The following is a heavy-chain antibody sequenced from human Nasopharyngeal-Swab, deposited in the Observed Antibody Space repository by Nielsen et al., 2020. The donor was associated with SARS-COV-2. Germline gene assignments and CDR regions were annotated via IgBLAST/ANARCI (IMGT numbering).Heavy chain of an antibody. D-gene: IGHD2-2*01. CDR1: GFTFNSYA. CDR3: AKSPPGSTRDYYYYGMDV. V-gene: IGHV3-23*01. J-gene: IGHJ6*02. CDR2: ISGSGGST. Sequence: GGSLRLSCAASGFTFNSYAMSWVRQAPGKGLEWVSAISGSGGSTYYADSVKGRFTISRDNSKNTLYLQMNSLRAEDTAVYYCAKSPPGSTRDYYYYGMDVWGQGTTVTVSS.